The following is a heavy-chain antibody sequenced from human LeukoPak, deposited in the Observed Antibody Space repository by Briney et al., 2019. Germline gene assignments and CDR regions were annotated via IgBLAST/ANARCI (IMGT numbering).Heavy chain of an antibody. CDR1: GFTFSDYY. V-gene: IGHV3-11*06. D-gene: IGHD3-22*01. CDR3: ASPNYYDSSGYYF. J-gene: IGHJ4*02. CDR2: ISSSSSNT. Sequence: GGSLRLSCAASGFTFSDYYMSWIRQAPGKGLEWVSYISSSSSNTNYADSVKGRFTISRDNAKNSLYLQMNSLRAEDTAVYYCASPNYYDSSGYYFWGQGTLVTVSS.